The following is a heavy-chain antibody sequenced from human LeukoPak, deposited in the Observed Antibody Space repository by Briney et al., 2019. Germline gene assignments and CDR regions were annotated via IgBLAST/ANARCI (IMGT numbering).Heavy chain of an antibody. Sequence: SETLSLTCTVSGGSISSSSYYWGWIRQPPGKGLEWIGSIHYSGTIFYNPSLKSRVTVSVDTSKKQFSLKLSSVTAADMGVYYCARVKGNYVYWFDPWGQGTLVTVSS. V-gene: IGHV4-39*07. J-gene: IGHJ5*02. CDR1: GGSISSSSYY. CDR3: ARVKGNYVYWFDP. D-gene: IGHD3-16*01. CDR2: IHYSGTI.